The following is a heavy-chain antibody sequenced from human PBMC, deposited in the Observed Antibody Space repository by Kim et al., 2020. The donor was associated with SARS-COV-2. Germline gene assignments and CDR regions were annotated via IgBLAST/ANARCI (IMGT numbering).Heavy chain of an antibody. CDR2: FDPEDGET. D-gene: IGHD3-22*01. V-gene: IGHV1-24*01. J-gene: IGHJ5*02. CDR3: ATTHGARYYYDSSGKDNWFDP. CDR1: GYTLTELS. Sequence: ASVKVSCKVSGYTLTELSMHWVRQAPGKGLEWMGGFDPEDGETIYAQKFQGRVTMTEDTSTDTAYMELSSLRSEDTAVYYCATTHGARYYYDSSGKDNWFDPWGQGTRVTVSS.